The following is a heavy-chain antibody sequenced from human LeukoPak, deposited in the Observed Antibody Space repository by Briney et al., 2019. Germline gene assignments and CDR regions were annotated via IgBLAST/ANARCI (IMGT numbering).Heavy chain of an antibody. Sequence: ASVKVSCKASGYTFTGYYMNWVREAPGQGLEWMGWISPNSGGTKYAQKFQGGVTMTRDTSISTAYMELSRLRSDDTAVYYCARDYGDYGSHWDAFDIWGQGTLVTVSS. D-gene: IGHD4-17*01. CDR3: ARDYGDYGSHWDAFDI. CDR2: ISPNSGGT. CDR1: GYTFTGYY. J-gene: IGHJ3*02. V-gene: IGHV1-2*02.